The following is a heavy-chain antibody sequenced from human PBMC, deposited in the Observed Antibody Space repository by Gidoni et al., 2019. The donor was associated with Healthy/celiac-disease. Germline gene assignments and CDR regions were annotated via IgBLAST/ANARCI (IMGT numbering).Heavy chain of an antibody. Sequence: EVQLLESGGGLVQPGGSLRLSCAASGFTFSSYAMSWVRQAPGKGLEWVSAIRGSGGSTYYADSVKGRFTISRDNTKNTVYLQMNSLRAEDTAVYYCAAEVVPAAMGSDWFDPWGQGTLVTVSS. CDR3: AAEVVPAAMGSDWFDP. J-gene: IGHJ5*02. D-gene: IGHD2-2*01. CDR1: GFTFSSYA. CDR2: IRGSGGST. V-gene: IGHV3-23*01.